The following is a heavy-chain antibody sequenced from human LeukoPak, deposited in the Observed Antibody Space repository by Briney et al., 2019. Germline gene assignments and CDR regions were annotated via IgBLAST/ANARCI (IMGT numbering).Heavy chain of an antibody. D-gene: IGHD3-16*01. J-gene: IGHJ6*02. CDR1: GFTFSRYA. Sequence: TGRSLRLSCEASGFTFSRYAMHWVRQPPGKGLEWVAVISYDGCNKYYADSLKGRYTISRDNSKNTLYLQMDSLGAEDTAVFYCARERDIYYDYLRGMGVWGQGTTVTVSS. V-gene: IGHV3-30-3*01. CDR2: ISYDGCNK. CDR3: ARERDIYYDYLRGMGV.